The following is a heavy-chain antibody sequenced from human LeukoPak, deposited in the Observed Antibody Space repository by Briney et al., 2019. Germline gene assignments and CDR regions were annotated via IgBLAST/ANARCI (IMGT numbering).Heavy chain of an antibody. D-gene: IGHD3-10*01. J-gene: IGHJ4*02. CDR1: GYSITSSSW. Sequence: SDTLSLTCAVSGYSITSSSWWGWIRQPPGKGLEWIGYIYHSGTTYYTPSLQSRVTMSVDTSKNQFSLKRSSVTAVDTAVYYCARKENVYYYFDYWGQGTLVTVSS. CDR2: IYHSGTT. CDR3: ARKENVYYYFDY. V-gene: IGHV4-28*01.